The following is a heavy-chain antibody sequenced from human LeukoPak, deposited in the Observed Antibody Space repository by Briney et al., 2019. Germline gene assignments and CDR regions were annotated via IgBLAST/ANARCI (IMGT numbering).Heavy chain of an antibody. J-gene: IGHJ4*02. Sequence: GRSLRLSCAASGFTFSSYALHCVRQAPGKGLEWVAVISYDGSNKHYADSVKGRFTISRDNSKNTLFLQVNSLRAEDTAVYYCAGSETVTRSFDYWGQGTLVTVSS. CDR2: ISYDGSNK. V-gene: IGHV3-30-3*01. CDR3: AGSETVTRSFDY. CDR1: GFTFSSYA. D-gene: IGHD4-17*01.